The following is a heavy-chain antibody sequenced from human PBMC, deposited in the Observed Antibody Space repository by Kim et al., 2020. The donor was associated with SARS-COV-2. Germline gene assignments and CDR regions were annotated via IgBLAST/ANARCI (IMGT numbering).Heavy chain of an antibody. CDR2: INSDGSST. Sequence: GGSLRLSCAASGFTFSSYWMHWVRQAPGKGLVWVSRINSDGSSTSYADSVKGRFTISRDNAKNTLYLQMNSLRAEDTAVYYCARGMGYSSGWRSWGGYGMDVWGQGTTVTVSS. CDR3: ARGMGYSSGWRSWGGYGMDV. CDR1: GFTFSSYW. D-gene: IGHD6-19*01. V-gene: IGHV3-74*01. J-gene: IGHJ6*02.